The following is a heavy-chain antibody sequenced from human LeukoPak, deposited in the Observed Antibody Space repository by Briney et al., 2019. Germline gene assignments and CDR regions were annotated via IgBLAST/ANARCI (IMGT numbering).Heavy chain of an antibody. J-gene: IGHJ4*02. CDR2: IYYSGST. V-gene: IGHV4-59*01. Sequence: SETLSLTCTVSGGSISSYYWSWIRQPPGKGLEWIGNIYYSGSTNYKSSLKSRISISVDTSKNQFSLKLSSVTAADTAVYYCARLSGDDWESFYDYWGQGTLVTVSS. CDR1: GGSISSYY. CDR3: ARLSGDDWESFYDY. D-gene: IGHD5-12*01.